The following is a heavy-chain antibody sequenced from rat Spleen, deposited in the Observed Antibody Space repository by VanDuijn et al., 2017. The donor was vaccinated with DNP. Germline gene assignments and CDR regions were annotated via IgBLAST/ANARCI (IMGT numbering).Heavy chain of an antibody. Sequence: EVQLVESGGGLVQPGRSLKLSCVASGFIFSNYWMTWIRQAPGKGLEWVASISNTGDNTYYSDSVKGRFSLSRDNAKSTLYLQVNSMRSEDTAIYYCAKGPNYGGWSDYFDYWGQGVMVTVSS. CDR1: GFIFSNYW. D-gene: IGHD1-11*01. CDR2: ISNTGDNT. J-gene: IGHJ2*01. CDR3: AKGPNYGGWSDYFDY. V-gene: IGHV5-31*01.